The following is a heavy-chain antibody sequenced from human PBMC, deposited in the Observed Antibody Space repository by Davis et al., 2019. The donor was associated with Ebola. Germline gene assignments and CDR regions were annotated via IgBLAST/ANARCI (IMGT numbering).Heavy chain of an antibody. V-gene: IGHV3-48*03. Sequence: GGSLRLSCAASGFTFSSYEMNWVRQAPGKGLEWVSYISSGGSTIYYADSVKGRFTISRDNAKNSLYLQTNSLRAEDTAVYYCVRHYSTVWYHYDYFDYWGQGALVTVSS. D-gene: IGHD6-19*01. CDR1: GFTFSSYE. J-gene: IGHJ4*02. CDR2: ISSGGSTI. CDR3: VRHYSTVWYHYDYFDY.